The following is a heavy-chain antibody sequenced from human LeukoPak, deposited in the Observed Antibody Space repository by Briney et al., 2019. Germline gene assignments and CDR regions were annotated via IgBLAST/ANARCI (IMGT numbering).Heavy chain of an antibody. D-gene: IGHD4-17*01. Sequence: SETLSLTCTVSGGSISSYYWSWIRQPPGKGLEWIGYIYYSGSTNYNPSLKSRVTISVDTSKSQFSLKLSSVTAADTAVYYCARIPTMTFFDYWGQGTLVTVSS. J-gene: IGHJ4*02. CDR1: GGSISSYY. V-gene: IGHV4-59*08. CDR2: IYYSGST. CDR3: ARIPTMTFFDY.